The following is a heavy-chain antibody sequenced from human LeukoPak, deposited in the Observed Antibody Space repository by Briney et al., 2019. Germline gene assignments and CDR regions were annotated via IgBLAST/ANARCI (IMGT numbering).Heavy chain of an antibody. CDR3: ARGLKWHYGAFDI. CDR1: GFTFSDYW. V-gene: IGHV3-7*04. CDR2: IKQDGSES. J-gene: IGHJ3*02. Sequence: GGSLRLSCAASGFTFSDYWMSWVRQAPGKGLEWVANIKQDGSESVYVDSVKGRFTISRDNAKKSMYLQMNSLRAEDTAVYYCARGLKWHYGAFDIWGQGTMVTVSS. D-gene: IGHD1-7*01.